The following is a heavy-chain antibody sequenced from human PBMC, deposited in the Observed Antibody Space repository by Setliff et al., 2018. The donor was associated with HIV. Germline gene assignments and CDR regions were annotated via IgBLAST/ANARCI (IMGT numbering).Heavy chain of an antibody. CDR2: IKQGGSEK. D-gene: IGHD3-3*01. CDR1: GFTFSSYW. CDR3: ARVDDFWSGLGMDV. J-gene: IGHJ6*04. Sequence: PGGSLSLSCAASGFTFSSYWMSWVRQAPGKGLEWVANIKQGGSEKYYVDSVRGRFTISRDNAKNSLYLQMNSLRAEDTAVYYCARVDDFWSGLGMDVWGKGTTVTVYS. V-gene: IGHV3-7*03.